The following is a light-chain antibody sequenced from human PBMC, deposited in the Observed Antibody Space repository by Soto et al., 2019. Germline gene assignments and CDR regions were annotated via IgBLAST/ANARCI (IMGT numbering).Light chain of an antibody. J-gene: IGKJ4*01. Sequence: DIRMTQSPSSVSASVGDRVTITCRASQDISTWLAWYQQKPGKAPKLLIYAASSLQSGVPSSFSGSGSGTDFTLTISSLQSEDFATYYCQQANSFPLIFGGGTRVEIK. CDR2: AAS. CDR3: QQANSFPLI. CDR1: QDISTW. V-gene: IGKV1-12*01.